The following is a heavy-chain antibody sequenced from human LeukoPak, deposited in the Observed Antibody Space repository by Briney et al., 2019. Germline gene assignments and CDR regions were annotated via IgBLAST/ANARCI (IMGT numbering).Heavy chain of an antibody. V-gene: IGHV1-69*04. D-gene: IGHD3-22*01. CDR1: GGTFSSYA. CDR3: ARDLFYYDSSGEQKY. CDR2: IIPILGIA. J-gene: IGHJ4*02. Sequence: ASVKVSCKAPGGTFSSYAISWVRQAPGQGLEWMGRIIPILGIANYAQKFQGRVTITADKSTSTAYMELSSLRSEDTAVYYCARDLFYYDSSGEQKYWGQGTLVTVSS.